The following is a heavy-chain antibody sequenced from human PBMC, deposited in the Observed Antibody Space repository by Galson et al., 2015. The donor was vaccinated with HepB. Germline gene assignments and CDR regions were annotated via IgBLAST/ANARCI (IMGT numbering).Heavy chain of an antibody. CDR1: GSTFTSYA. J-gene: IGHJ4*02. CDR3: ARGYDSSGLY. CDR2: INAGNGIT. D-gene: IGHD3-22*01. Sequence: SVTVSCKASGSTFTSYAIHWVRQAPGQRLEWMGWINAGNGITKYSQKFQGRVTMTRDTSESTAYMELTSLRSEDTAVYYCARGYDSSGLYWGQGTLVSVSS. V-gene: IGHV1-3*01.